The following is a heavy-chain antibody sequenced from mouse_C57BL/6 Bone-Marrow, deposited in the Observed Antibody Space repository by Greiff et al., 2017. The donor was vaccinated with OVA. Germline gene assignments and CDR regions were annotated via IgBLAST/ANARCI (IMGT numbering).Heavy chain of an antibody. CDR1: GYTFTSYW. V-gene: IGHV1-53*01. D-gene: IGHD1-1*01. CDR3: ARFVVTSVIAPGYYSMDY. Sequence: QVQLQQPGTELVKPGASVKLSCKASGYTFTSYWMHWVKQRPGQGLEWIGNINPSNGGTNYNEKFKSKATLTVDKSSSTAYMQLSSLTSEDSALYSCARFVVTSVIAPGYYSMDYWGQGTSVTVSS. J-gene: IGHJ4*01. CDR2: INPSNGGT.